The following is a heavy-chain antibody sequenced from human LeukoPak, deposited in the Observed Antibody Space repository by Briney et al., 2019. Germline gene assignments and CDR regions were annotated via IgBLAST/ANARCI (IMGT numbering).Heavy chain of an antibody. D-gene: IGHD2-15*01. CDR1: GGSMSSTSY. V-gene: IGHV4-39*01. CDR2: IYYSGST. J-gene: IGHJ4*02. Sequence: PSETLSLTCTVSGGSMSSTSYWGWIRQPPEKGLEWIGSIYYSGSTYYHPSLKSRVTISVDTSNNLFSLKLTSVTAADTAVYYCARHEGMVAASFDYWGQGTLVTVSS. CDR3: ARHEGMVAASFDY.